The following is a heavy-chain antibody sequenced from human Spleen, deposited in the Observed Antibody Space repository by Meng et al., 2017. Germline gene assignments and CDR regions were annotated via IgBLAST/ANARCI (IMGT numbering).Heavy chain of an antibody. CDR1: GYTFTSYD. CDR2: IIPIFGTA. Sequence: SVKVSCKASGYTFTSYDISWVRQAPGQGLEWMGGIIPIFGTANYAQKFQGRVTITADKSTSTAYMELSSLRSEDTAVYYCASRPRVYDAFDIWGQGTMVTVSS. V-gene: IGHV1-69*06. CDR3: ASRPRVYDAFDI. J-gene: IGHJ3*02. D-gene: IGHD6-13*01.